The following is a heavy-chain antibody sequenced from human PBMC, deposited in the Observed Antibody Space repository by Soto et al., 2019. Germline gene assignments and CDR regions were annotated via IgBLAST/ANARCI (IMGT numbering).Heavy chain of an antibody. CDR3: ASGNSSSWYGYYYGMDV. Sequence: QVQLVQSGAEVKKPGASVKVSCKASGYTFTSYDINWVRQATGQGLEWMGWMNPNSGNTGYAQKFQGRVTMTRNTSISTAYTELSSLRSEDTAVYYCASGNSSSWYGYYYGMDVWGQGTTVTVSS. V-gene: IGHV1-8*01. J-gene: IGHJ6*02. CDR1: GYTFTSYD. D-gene: IGHD6-13*01. CDR2: MNPNSGNT.